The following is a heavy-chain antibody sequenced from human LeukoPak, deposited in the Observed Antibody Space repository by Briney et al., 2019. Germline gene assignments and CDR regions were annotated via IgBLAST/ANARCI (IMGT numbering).Heavy chain of an antibody. J-gene: IGHJ3*02. V-gene: IGHV4-4*07. Sequence: SETLSLTCTVSGGSISSYYWSCIRQPAGKGLEWIGRIYTSGSTNYNPSLKSRVTMSVDTSKNQFSLKLSSVTAADTAVYYCARSDYDILTGYYWPSAFDIWGQGTMVTVSS. D-gene: IGHD3-9*01. CDR2: IYTSGST. CDR1: GGSISSYY. CDR3: ARSDYDILTGYYWPSAFDI.